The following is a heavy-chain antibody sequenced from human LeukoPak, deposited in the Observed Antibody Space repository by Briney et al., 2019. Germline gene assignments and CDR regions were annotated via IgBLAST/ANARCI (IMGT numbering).Heavy chain of an antibody. CDR1: GFTFNNAW. CDR2: IKGKTDGETT. V-gene: IGHV3-15*01. Sequence: GGSLRLSCAASGFTFNNAWMSWVRQAPGKGLEWVGRIKGKTDGETTDYATPVKGRFIISRDDSKDTLYLKMKRLRAEDTAVYYCGKQSMSGGSCYSAFDYRGQGTLVTVSS. J-gene: IGHJ4*02. CDR3: GKQSMSGGSCYSAFDY. D-gene: IGHD2-15*01.